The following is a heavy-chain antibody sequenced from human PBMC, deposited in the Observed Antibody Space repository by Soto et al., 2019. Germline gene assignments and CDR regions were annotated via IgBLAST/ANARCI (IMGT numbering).Heavy chain of an antibody. V-gene: IGHV3-74*01. CDR2: IDNAGSSV. J-gene: IGHJ6*02. CDR1: GFTFSSYW. D-gene: IGHD1-26*01. CDR3: TRVGGSVSGMDV. Sequence: EVQLVESGGGLVQPGGSLRLSCAASGFTFSSYWMHWVRQAPGKGLVWVSRIDNAGSSVRYADSVKGRFTISRDNAKNTLYLQMNCLRAEDTAVYYCTRVGGSVSGMDVWGQGTTVTVSS.